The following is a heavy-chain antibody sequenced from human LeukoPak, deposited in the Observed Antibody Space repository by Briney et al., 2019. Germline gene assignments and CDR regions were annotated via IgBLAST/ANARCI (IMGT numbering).Heavy chain of an antibody. V-gene: IGHV1-46*01. CDR3: ARDGGHRYCSSTSCSDPGWYFDL. J-gene: IGHJ2*01. CDR2: INPSGGST. Sequence: ASVKVSCKASGGTFSSYAISWVRQAPGQGLEWMGIINPSGGSTSYAQKFQGRVTMTRDTSTSTVYMELSSLRSEDTAVYYCARDGGHRYCSSTSCSDPGWYFDLWGRGTLVTVSS. D-gene: IGHD2-2*01. CDR1: GGTFSSYA.